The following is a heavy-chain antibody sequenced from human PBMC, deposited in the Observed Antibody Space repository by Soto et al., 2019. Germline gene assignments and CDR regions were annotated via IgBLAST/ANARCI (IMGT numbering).Heavy chain of an antibody. CDR1: GFTFRSYD. Sequence: GGSLRLSCAASGFTFRSYDMHWVRQATGKGLEWVSAIGTAGDTYYPDSVKGRFTISRDNSKNTLYLQMNSLRAEDTAVYYCARDPLWGTAMVLWYFDLWGRGTLVTVSS. CDR2: IGTAGDT. CDR3: ARDPLWGTAMVLWYFDL. J-gene: IGHJ2*01. D-gene: IGHD5-18*01. V-gene: IGHV3-13*04.